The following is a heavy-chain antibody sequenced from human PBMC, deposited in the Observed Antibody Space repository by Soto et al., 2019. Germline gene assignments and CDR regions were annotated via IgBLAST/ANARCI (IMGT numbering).Heavy chain of an antibody. CDR2: TVPIFGTT. V-gene: IGHV1-69*12. CDR3: ARVEAVAGLYNYHGLDV. D-gene: IGHD6-19*01. J-gene: IGHJ6*02. Sequence: QVQLVQSGAAVKKPGSSVKVSCKVSGGTFSNYAIDWVRLAPGHGLEWMGGTVPIFGTTYYTQKFQGRATIIADDSTTTAYLEMSSLRSEDTAIYYCARVEAVAGLYNYHGLDVWGQGTAVTVSS. CDR1: GGTFSNYA.